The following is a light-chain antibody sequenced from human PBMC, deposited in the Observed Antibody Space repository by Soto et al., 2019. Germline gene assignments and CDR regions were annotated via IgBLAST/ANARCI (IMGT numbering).Light chain of an antibody. CDR3: QQTYSAPRT. V-gene: IGKV1-39*01. Sequence: DIQMTQSPCSLSASEVGRVTLTCRASRGIITYLNWYRQKPGEAPKLLIYTASTLQTGVPSRFSGSGSGTDFTLTISGLQHEDFASYYRQQTYSAPRTIGQGTKVEIK. CDR1: RGIITY. J-gene: IGKJ1*01. CDR2: TAS.